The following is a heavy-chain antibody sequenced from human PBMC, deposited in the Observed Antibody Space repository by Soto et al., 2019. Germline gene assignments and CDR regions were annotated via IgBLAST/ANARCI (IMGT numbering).Heavy chain of an antibody. Sequence: EVQLVESGGGLVQPGGSLRLSCTASGFTFSSYWMTWVRQAPGKGLEWVANIYPGGSEKYYVESVKGRFTIFRDNTRNSRSLQMNSLRAEDTAVYFCARDRGSGLYRAGSDYWGQGTQVTVSS. CDR1: GFTFSSYW. D-gene: IGHD6-19*01. CDR2: IYPGGSEK. CDR3: ARDRGSGLYRAGSDY. J-gene: IGHJ4*02. V-gene: IGHV3-7*01.